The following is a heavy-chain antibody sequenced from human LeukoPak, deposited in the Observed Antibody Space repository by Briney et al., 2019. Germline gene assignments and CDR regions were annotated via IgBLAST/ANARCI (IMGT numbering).Heavy chain of an antibody. CDR1: GGSISSYY. D-gene: IGHD3-16*01. CDR2: IYYSGST. CDR3: ASWGLYYGMDV. J-gene: IGHJ6*02. V-gene: IGHV4-59*08. Sequence: SETLSLTCTVSGGSISSYYWSWIRQPPGKGLEWIGYIYYSGSTNYNPSLKSRVTISVDTSKNQFSLKLSSVTAADTAVYYCASWGLYYGMDVWGQGTTVTVSS.